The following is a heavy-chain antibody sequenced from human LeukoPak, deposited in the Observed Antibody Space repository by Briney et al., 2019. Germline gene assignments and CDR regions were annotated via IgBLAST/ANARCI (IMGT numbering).Heavy chain of an antibody. Sequence: PGGSLRLSCAASGFTFSSYWMSWVRQAPGKGLEWVAIISNDGSRKYYAHPVEGRFTISRDNSKNTLYLQMDSLRAEDTAVYYCARDRAWNYFDYWGQGTLVTVSS. J-gene: IGHJ4*02. V-gene: IGHV3-30*03. D-gene: IGHD3-3*01. CDR2: ISNDGSRK. CDR1: GFTFSSYW. CDR3: ARDRAWNYFDY.